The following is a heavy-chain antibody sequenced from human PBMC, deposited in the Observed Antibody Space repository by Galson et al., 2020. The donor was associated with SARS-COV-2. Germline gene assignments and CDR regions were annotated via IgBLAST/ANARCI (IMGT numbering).Heavy chain of an antibody. D-gene: IGHD3-3*01. Sequence: SVKVSCKASGGTFSSYAISWVRQAPGQGLEWMGGIIPIFGTANYAQKFQGRVTITADKSTSTAYMELSSLRSEDTAVYYCARVPSPSITIFGVVPPTPFDYWGQGTLVTVSS. CDR1: GGTFSSYA. V-gene: IGHV1-69*06. CDR3: ARVPSPSITIFGVVPPTPFDY. CDR2: IIPIFGTA. J-gene: IGHJ4*02.